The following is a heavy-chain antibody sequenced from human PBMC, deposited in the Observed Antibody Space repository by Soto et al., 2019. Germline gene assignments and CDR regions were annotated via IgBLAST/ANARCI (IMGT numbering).Heavy chain of an antibody. CDR2: IIPILGIA. J-gene: IGHJ5*02. D-gene: IGHD5-18*01. CDR3: ARGHSYGFSPNNWFDP. CDR1: GGTFSSYT. V-gene: IGHV1-69*02. Sequence: SVKVSCKASGGTFSSYTISWVRQAPGQGLEWMGRIIPILGIANYAQEFQGRVTITADKSTSTAYMELSSLRSEDTAVYYCARGHSYGFSPNNWFDPWGQGTLVTVSS.